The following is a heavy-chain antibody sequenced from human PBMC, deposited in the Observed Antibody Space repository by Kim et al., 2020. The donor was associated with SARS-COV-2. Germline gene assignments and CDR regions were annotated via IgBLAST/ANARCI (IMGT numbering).Heavy chain of an antibody. J-gene: IGHJ5*02. Sequence: RFTISRDNSKNTLYLQMNSLRAEDTAVYYCAKDSVEDSSGYYYVSAWFDPWGQGTLVTVSS. D-gene: IGHD3-22*01. V-gene: IGHV3-23*01. CDR3: AKDSVEDSSGYYYVSAWFDP.